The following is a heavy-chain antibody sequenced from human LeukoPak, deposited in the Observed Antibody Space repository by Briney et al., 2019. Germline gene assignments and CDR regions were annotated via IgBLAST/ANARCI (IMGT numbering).Heavy chain of an antibody. D-gene: IGHD1-14*01. Sequence: PGGSLRLSCAASGFTFSSYWMHWVRQAPGKGLVWVSIIYSGGSTYYADSVNGRFTISRDDSKNTLYLQMNSLRAEDTAVYYCAKITPTYYFDYWGQGTLVTVSS. CDR1: GFTFSSYW. CDR2: IYSGGST. V-gene: IGHV3-66*01. CDR3: AKITPTYYFDY. J-gene: IGHJ4*02.